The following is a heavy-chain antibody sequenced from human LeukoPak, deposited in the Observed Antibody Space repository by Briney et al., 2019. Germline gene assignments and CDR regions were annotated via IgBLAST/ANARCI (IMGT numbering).Heavy chain of an antibody. J-gene: IGHJ4*02. D-gene: IGHD4-17*01. CDR3: ARGDYAGRLFDY. CDR1: GGSFSGYY. CDR2: INHSGST. Sequence: SETLSLTCAVYGGSFSGYYWSWIRQPPGKGLEWIGEINHSGSTNYNPSLKSRVTISVDTSKNQFSLKLSSVTAADTAVYYCARGDYAGRLFDYWGQGTLVTVSS. V-gene: IGHV4-34*01.